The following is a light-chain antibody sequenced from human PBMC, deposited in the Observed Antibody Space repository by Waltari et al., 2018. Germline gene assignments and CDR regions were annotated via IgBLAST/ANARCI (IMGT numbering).Light chain of an antibody. V-gene: IGLV1-40*01. CDR2: ENT. CDR3: QSYDSNLSVRL. Sequence: QYVLTQPPSVSGAPGQRVNISCTGSSCNIGAYYVQWYQQLPGMAPKLLIYENTKRPSGVSLRFSGSQSGTSASLTITGLQSEDEADYYCQSYDSNLSVRLFGGGTRLTVL. CDR1: SCNIGAYY. J-gene: IGLJ7*01.